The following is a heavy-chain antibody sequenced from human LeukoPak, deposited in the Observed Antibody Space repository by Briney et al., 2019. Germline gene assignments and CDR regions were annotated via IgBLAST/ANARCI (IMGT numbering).Heavy chain of an antibody. CDR1: GFTFSSYS. CDR3: ARQPDPYDYVWGSYRLPIDY. D-gene: IGHD3-16*02. CDR2: ISSSSSYI. Sequence: GGSLRLSCAASGFTFSSYSMNWVRQAPGKGLEWVSSISSSSSYIYYADSVKGRFTISRDNAKNSLYLQMNSLRAEDTAVYYCARQPDPYDYVWGSYRLPIDYWGQGTLVTVSS. V-gene: IGHV3-21*01. J-gene: IGHJ4*02.